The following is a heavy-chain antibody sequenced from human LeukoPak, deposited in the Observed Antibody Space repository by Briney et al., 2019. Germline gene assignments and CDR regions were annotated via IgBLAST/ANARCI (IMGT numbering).Heavy chain of an antibody. CDR1: GFTFSSYA. Sequence: GGSLRLSCAASGFTFSSYAMSWVRQAPGKGLEWVSAISGSGGSTYYADSVKGRFTISRDNSKNTVYLQMSSLRAEDTALYYCARSIPDYTRFDYWGQGALVTVSP. D-gene: IGHD2-2*02. CDR3: ARSIPDYTRFDY. J-gene: IGHJ4*02. V-gene: IGHV3-23*01. CDR2: ISGSGGST.